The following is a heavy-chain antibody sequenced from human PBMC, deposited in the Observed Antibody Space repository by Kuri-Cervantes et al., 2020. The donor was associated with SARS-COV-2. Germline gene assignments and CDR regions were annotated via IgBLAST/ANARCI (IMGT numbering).Heavy chain of an antibody. CDR1: GFTFTNSA. D-gene: IGHD3-9*01. J-gene: IGHJ4*02. Sequence: GESLKISCTASGFTFTNSAMSWVRQAPGKGLEWVSAISGSGGSTYYADSVKGRFTISRDNSKNTLYLQMNSLRAEDTAVYYCAKDRVLRYFDWLLNEYYFDYWGQGTLVTVSS. CDR3: AKDRVLRYFDWLLNEYYFDY. V-gene: IGHV3-23*01. CDR2: ISGSGGST.